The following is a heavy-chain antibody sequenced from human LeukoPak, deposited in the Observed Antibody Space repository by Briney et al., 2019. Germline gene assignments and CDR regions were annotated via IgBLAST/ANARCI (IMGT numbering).Heavy chain of an antibody. D-gene: IGHD6-13*01. J-gene: IGHJ4*02. CDR3: ARPLDSSNNYFDY. CDR2: IHTSGDT. V-gene: IGHV3-53*01. CDR1: GLTGSHNY. Sequence: PGGSLRLSCAASGLTGSHNYVSWVRQAPGKGLEWVSAIHTSGDTCYADSVKGRFTISRDTSKNTLYLQINSLRVEDTAVYYCARPLDSSNNYFDYWGQGTLVTVSA.